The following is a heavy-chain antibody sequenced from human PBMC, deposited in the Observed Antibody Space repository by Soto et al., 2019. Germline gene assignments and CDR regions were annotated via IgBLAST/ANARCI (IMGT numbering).Heavy chain of an antibody. Sequence: GGSLRLSCSASGFTFSGYAMHWVRQAPGKGLEYVSAISSNGGSTYYADSVKGRFTISRDNSKSTLYLQMSSLRAEDTAVYYCVKVPTWPEAAPGWGQGTLVTVSS. CDR2: ISSNGGST. V-gene: IGHV3-64D*06. CDR1: GFTFSGYA. CDR3: VKVPTWPEAAPG. J-gene: IGHJ4*02. D-gene: IGHD6-6*01.